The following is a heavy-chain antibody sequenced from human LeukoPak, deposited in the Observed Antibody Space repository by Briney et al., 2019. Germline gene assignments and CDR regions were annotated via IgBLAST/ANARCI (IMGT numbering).Heavy chain of an antibody. D-gene: IGHD4-17*01. CDR1: GYTFTGYY. CDR3: ARERGGTVTTWDYYYMDV. V-gene: IGHV1-2*02. CDR2: INPNSGGT. J-gene: IGHJ6*03. Sequence: ASVKVSCKASGYTFTGYYMHWVRQAPGQGLEWMGWINPNSGGTNYAQKFQGRVTMTRDTSISTAYMELSRLRAEDTAVYYCARERGGTVTTWDYYYMDVWGKGTTVTVSS.